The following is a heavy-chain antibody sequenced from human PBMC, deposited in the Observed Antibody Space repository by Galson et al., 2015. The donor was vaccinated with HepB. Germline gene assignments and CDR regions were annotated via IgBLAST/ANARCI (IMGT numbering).Heavy chain of an antibody. J-gene: IGHJ6*02. CDR2: IKEDGNEK. D-gene: IGHD6-13*01. V-gene: IGHV3-7*03. CDR3: ARAESGNWYWGTAPPHYYGMDV. Sequence: SLRLSCAASGFTFTNYWMNWVRQAPGKGLEWVANIKEDGNEKYYVDSVKGRFTISRDNDKSSMYLQMDRLRAEDTAVYYCARAESGNWYWGTAPPHYYGMDVWGQGTTVTVSS. CDR1: GFTFTNYW.